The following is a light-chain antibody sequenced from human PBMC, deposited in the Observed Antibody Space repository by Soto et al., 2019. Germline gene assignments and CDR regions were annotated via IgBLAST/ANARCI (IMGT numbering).Light chain of an antibody. J-gene: IGKJ2*01. V-gene: IGKV1-5*01. CDR1: QSISSW. CDR3: QQYNSYSMYT. Sequence: DIQMTQSPSTLSASVGDRVTITCRASQSISSWLAWYQQKPGKAPNLLIYDASSLESGVPSRCSGSGSGTEFTLTIISLQPDDVATYYCQQYNSYSMYTFGQGTKLEIK. CDR2: DAS.